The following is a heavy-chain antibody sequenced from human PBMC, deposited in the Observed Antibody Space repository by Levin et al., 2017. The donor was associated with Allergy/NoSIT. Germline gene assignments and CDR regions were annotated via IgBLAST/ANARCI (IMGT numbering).Heavy chain of an antibody. CDR3: ARESGYSKWRYFDY. J-gene: IGHJ4*02. CDR2: IYYSGST. D-gene: IGHD5-18*01. Sequence: LRLSCTVSGGSISSGGYYWSWIRQHPGKGLEWIGYIYYSGSTYYNPSLKSRVTISVDTSKNQFSLKLSSVTAADTAVYYCARESGYSKWRYFDYWGQGTLVTVSS. V-gene: IGHV4-31*03. CDR1: GGSISSGGYY.